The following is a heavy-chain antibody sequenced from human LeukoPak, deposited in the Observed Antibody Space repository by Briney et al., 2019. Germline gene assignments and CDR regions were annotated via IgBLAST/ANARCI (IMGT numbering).Heavy chain of an antibody. D-gene: IGHD3-10*01. Sequence: GGSLRLSCAASGFTFSGYSMIWVRQAPGKGLDRVSYISTSSSTIYYADSVKGRFTISRDNAKNSLYLQVNSLRDEDTAVYYCARGRTYGSGTYWAFDYWGQGTLVTVSS. CDR3: ARGRTYGSGTYWAFDY. V-gene: IGHV3-48*02. CDR2: ISTSSSTI. CDR1: GFTFSGYS. J-gene: IGHJ4*02.